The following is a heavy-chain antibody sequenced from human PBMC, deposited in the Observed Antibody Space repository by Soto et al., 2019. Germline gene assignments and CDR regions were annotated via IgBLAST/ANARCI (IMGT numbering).Heavy chain of an antibody. V-gene: IGHV1-69*01. CDR3: GGAWGHSDSSGYYMYFEQ. D-gene: IGHD3-22*01. CDR1: GGTFSSFA. CDR2: TIPNFGTA. J-gene: IGHJ4*02. Sequence: QVQLVQSGAEVKKPGSSVKVSCKASGGTFSSFAISWVRQAPGQGLEWMGGTIPNFGTANYAQKLQDRVTLIADEKTRTVYMELSGLRSEDTAVYYCGGAWGHSDSSGYYMYFEQWGQGTQVTVSS.